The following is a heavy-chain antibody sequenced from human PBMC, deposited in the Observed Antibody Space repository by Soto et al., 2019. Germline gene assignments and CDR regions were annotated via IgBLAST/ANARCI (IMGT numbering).Heavy chain of an antibody. CDR1: GFTFSSYD. J-gene: IGHJ6*02. CDR3: ARDYSGDYGERDYYGMDV. V-gene: IGHV3-13*01. D-gene: IGHD4-17*01. CDR2: IGTAGDT. Sequence: GGSLRLSCAASGFTFSSYDMHWVRQATGKGLEWVSAIGTAGDTYYPGSVKGRFTISRENAKNSLYLQMNSLRAEDTAVYYCARDYSGDYGERDYYGMDVWGQGTTVTVSS.